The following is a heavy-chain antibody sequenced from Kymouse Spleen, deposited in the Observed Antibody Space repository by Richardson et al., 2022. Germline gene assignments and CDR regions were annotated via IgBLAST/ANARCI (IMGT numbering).Heavy chain of an antibody. CDR1: GFTFSSYG. V-gene: IGHV3-33*01. CDR2: IWYDGSNK. J-gene: IGHJ4*02. Sequence: QVQLVESGGGVVQPGRSLRLSCAASGFTFSSYGMHWVRQAPGKGLEWVAVIWYDGSNKYYADSVKGRFTISRDNSKNTLYLQMNSLRAEDTAVYYCARDALYSSSWYYFDYWGQGTLVTVSS. CDR3: ARDALYSSSWYYFDY. D-gene: IGHD6-13*01.